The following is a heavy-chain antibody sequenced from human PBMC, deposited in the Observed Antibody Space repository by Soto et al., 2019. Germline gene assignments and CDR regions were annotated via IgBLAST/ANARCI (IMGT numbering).Heavy chain of an antibody. D-gene: IGHD2-2*01. V-gene: IGHV3-21*01. CDR2: ISSSSSYI. CDR3: ARDMVVVPAADV. J-gene: IGHJ6*02. Sequence: GGSLRLSCAASGFTFSSYSMNWVRQAPGKGLEWVSSISSSSSYIYYADSVKGRFTISRDNAKNSLYLQMNSLRAEDTAVYYCARDMVVVPAADVWGQGTTVTVSS. CDR1: GFTFSSYS.